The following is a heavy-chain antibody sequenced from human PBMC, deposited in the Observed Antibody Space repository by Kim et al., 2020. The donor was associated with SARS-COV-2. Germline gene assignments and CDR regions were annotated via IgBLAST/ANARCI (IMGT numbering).Heavy chain of an antibody. CDR1: GGSISSGDYY. CDR3: ARDTPGVGDYNWFDP. V-gene: IGHV4-30-4*01. CDR2: IYYSGST. Sequence: SETLSLTCTVSGGSISSGDYYWSWIRQPPGKGLEWIGYIYYSGSTYYNPSLKSRVTISVDTSKNQFSLKLSSVTAADTAVYYCARDTPGVGDYNWFDPWGQGTLVTVSS. D-gene: IGHD2-21*02. J-gene: IGHJ5*02.